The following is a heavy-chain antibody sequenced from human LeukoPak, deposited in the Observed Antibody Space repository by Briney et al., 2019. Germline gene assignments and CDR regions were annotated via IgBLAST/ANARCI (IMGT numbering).Heavy chain of an antibody. V-gene: IGHV4-39*01. CDR2: IHYSGRT. CDR1: GGSISTSSYY. CDR3: ARNSGNYLGLFDP. J-gene: IGHJ5*02. D-gene: IGHD1-26*01. Sequence: ASETLSLTCTVSGGSISTSSYYWGWIRQPPAKGLEWIGTIHYSGRTYYNPSLKSRVTISVDTSKNQFSLKMSSVTAADTAMYYCARNSGNYLGLFDPWGQGTLVTVSS.